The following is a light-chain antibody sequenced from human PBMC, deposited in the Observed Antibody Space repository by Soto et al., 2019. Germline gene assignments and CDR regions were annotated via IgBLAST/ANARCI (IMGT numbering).Light chain of an antibody. CDR2: GAS. Sequence: EIVLTQSPGTLSLSPVERATLSCRASQSVTSNYLAWYQQTPGQAPRLLFFGASIRATGIPDRFSGSGSGTDFTLTISRLEPEDFAVYYCQQYGSSSWTFGQGTKVDIK. CDR3: QQYGSSSWT. V-gene: IGKV3-20*01. CDR1: QSVTSNY. J-gene: IGKJ1*01.